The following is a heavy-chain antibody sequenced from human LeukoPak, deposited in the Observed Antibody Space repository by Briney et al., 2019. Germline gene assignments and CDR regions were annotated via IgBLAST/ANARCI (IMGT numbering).Heavy chain of an antibody. CDR1: GFTFSSHW. CDR2: IKTDGSST. V-gene: IGHV3-74*01. D-gene: IGHD1-26*01. CDR3: ARARSGSSYDAFDI. Sequence: GGSLRLSCAASGFTFSSHWMHWVRHAPGKGLVWVSHIKTDGSSTSYADSVKGRFTISRDNAKNTLHLQMNSLRAEDTAVYYCARARSGSSYDAFDIWGQGTMVTVSS. J-gene: IGHJ3*02.